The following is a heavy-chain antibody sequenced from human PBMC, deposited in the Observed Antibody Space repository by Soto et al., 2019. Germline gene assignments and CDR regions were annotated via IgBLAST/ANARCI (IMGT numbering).Heavy chain of an antibody. CDR1: GGSISSGGHS. CDR3: ARGGLFPDY. D-gene: IGHD3-10*02. J-gene: IGHJ4*02. CDR2: ISHSGST. Sequence: QLQLQESGSGLMKPSQTLSLTCAVSGGSISSGGHSCSRIRQPPGKGLAWIGYISHSGSTYYNPSLKSRVTISVDRSKNQFSRKLSSVTAADKAVYYCARGGLFPDYWGQVTLVTVSS. V-gene: IGHV4-30-2*01.